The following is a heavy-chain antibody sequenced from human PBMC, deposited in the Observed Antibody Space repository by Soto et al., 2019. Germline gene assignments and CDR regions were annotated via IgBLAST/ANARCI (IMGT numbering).Heavy chain of an antibody. CDR1: GYTLTELS. CDR2: FDPEDGET. V-gene: IGHV1-24*01. D-gene: IGHD1-26*01. J-gene: IGHJ3*02. CDR3: ATDPGIVGATVPHMSDAFDI. Sequence: QVQLVQSGAEVKKPGASVKVSCKVSGYTLTELSMHWVRQAPGKGLEWMGGFDPEDGETIYAQKFQGRVTMTEDTSTDTAYMELSSLRSEDTAVYYCATDPGIVGATVPHMSDAFDIWGQGTMVTVSS.